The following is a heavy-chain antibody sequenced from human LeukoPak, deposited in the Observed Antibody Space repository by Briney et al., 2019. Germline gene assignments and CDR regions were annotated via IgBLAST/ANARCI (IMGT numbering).Heavy chain of an antibody. V-gene: IGHV3-53*01. D-gene: IGHD3-16*02. Sequence: PSETLSLTCTVSGGSISSSSYYWGWIRQAPGKGLEWVSVIYSDGRTYYTDSVKGRFTISRDNSKNTLHLQMNSLRADDTAVYYCARDEGPEIGLSKDYWGQGTLVTVSS. CDR3: ARDEGPEIGLSKDY. J-gene: IGHJ4*02. CDR1: GGSISSSSYY. CDR2: IYSDGRT.